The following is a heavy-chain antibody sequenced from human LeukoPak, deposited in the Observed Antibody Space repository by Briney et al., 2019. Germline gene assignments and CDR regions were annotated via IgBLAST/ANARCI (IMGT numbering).Heavy chain of an antibody. J-gene: IGHJ4*02. D-gene: IGHD3-22*01. CDR2: ISGSGGST. CDR3: AKTRRGYYYDSSGYYSY. V-gene: IGHV3-23*01. Sequence: GGSLRLSCAASGFTFSSHAMSWVRQAPGKGLEWVSAISGSGGSTYYADSVKGRFTISRDNSKNTLYLQMNSLRAEDTAVYYCAKTRRGYYYDSSGYYSYWGQGTLVTVSS. CDR1: GFTFSSHA.